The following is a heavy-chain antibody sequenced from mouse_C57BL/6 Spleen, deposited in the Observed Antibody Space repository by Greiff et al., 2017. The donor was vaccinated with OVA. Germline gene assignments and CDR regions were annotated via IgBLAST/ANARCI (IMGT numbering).Heavy chain of an antibody. J-gene: IGHJ4*01. Sequence: QVQLQQSGPELVKPGASVKLSCKASGYTFTSYDINWVKQRPGQGLEWIGWIYPRDGSTKYTEKFKGKATLTVDTSSSTAYMELHSLTSEDSAVYFCARRDDSNYDAMDYWGQGTSVTVSS. V-gene: IGHV1-85*01. CDR2: IYPRDGST. CDR1: GYTFTSYD. CDR3: ARRDDSNYDAMDY. D-gene: IGHD2-5*01.